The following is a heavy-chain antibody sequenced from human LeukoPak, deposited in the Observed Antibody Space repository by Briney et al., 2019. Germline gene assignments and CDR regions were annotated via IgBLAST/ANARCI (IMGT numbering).Heavy chain of an antibody. J-gene: IGHJ4*02. CDR2: IYYSGST. CDR1: GGSISSYY. V-gene: IGHV4-59*08. Sequence: SETLSLTCTVSGGSISSYYWSWIRQPPGKGLEWIGYIYYSGSTNYNPSLKSRVTISVDTSKNQFSLKLSSVTAADTAVYYCARQPPSSSWTAQGYFDYWGQGTLVTVSS. CDR3: ARQPPSSSWTAQGYFDY. D-gene: IGHD6-13*01.